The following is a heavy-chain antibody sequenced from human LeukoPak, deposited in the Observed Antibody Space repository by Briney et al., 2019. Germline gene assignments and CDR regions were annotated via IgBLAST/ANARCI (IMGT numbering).Heavy chain of an antibody. CDR1: GYSISLGYY. CDR2: IYYSGST. Sequence: TSETLSLTCTVSGYSISLGYYWGWIRQPPGKGLEWIGSIYYSGSTYYNPSLKSRVTISVDTSKNQFSLKLSSVTAADTAVYYCARGGLQPGTRWFGELLPPPPRWFDPWGQGTLVTVSS. V-gene: IGHV4-38-2*02. CDR3: ARGGLQPGTRWFGELLPPPPRWFDP. D-gene: IGHD3-10*01. J-gene: IGHJ5*02.